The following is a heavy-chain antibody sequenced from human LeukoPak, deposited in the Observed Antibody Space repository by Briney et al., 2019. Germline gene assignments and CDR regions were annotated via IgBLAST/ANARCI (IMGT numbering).Heavy chain of an antibody. V-gene: IGHV4-4*07. J-gene: IGHJ6*03. Sequence: PSETLSLTCTVSSGSITTYHWTWTRQSAGRGLEWIGLIYPSGSTKYNPSLEGRVTMSLDTSKNQFSLKLSSVTAADTAVYYCARANAYGDYPTSGDYYYYMDVWGKGTTVTISS. CDR3: ARANAYGDYPTSGDYYYYMDV. CDR2: IYPSGST. D-gene: IGHD4-17*01. CDR1: SGSITTYH.